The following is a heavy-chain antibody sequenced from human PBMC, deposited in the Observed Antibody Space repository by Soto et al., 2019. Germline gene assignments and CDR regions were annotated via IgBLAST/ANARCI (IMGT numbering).Heavy chain of an antibody. Sequence: QVQLVESGGGVVQPGKSLRLSCADSGFTFSVYGMHWVRQAPGKGLEWVALISSDGTKKNYADSVEGRFTISRDTSKNTLYLHMNSLRAEDTAVYYCAKDHHGGSAVTTRTFDYWGQGTLVTVSS. CDR3: AKDHHGGSAVTTRTFDY. V-gene: IGHV3-30*18. D-gene: IGHD4-17*01. CDR1: GFTFSVYG. CDR2: ISSDGTKK. J-gene: IGHJ4*02.